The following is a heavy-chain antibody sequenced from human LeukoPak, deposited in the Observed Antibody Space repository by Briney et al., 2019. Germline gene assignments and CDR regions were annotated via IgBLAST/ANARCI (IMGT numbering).Heavy chain of an antibody. CDR1: GGTFSSYA. CDR2: IIPIFGTA. CDR3: ARDVSGELSPMENWFDP. D-gene: IGHD3-16*02. V-gene: IGHV1-69*13. J-gene: IGHJ5*02. Sequence: ASVKVSCKASGGTFSSYAISWVRQAPGQGLEWMGGIIPIFGTANYAQKFQGRVTITADESTSTAYMELSSLRSEDTAVYYCARDVSGELSPMENWFDPWGQGTLVTVSS.